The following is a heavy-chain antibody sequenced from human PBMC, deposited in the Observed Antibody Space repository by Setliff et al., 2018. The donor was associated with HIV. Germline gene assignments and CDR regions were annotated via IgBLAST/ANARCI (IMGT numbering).Heavy chain of an antibody. V-gene: IGHV4-38-2*01. CDR2: LSHVGGT. J-gene: IGHJ4*02. Sequence: SETLSLTCAVSGYFISSGYYWGWIRQPQGKGLEWIGSLSHVGGTYYNPSLKSRVTISIDTSMNQFSLRLSSVTAADTAVYYCARQLTTLDYFDYWGQGTLVTVSS. CDR3: ARQLTTLDYFDY. D-gene: IGHD4-17*01. CDR1: GYFISSGYY.